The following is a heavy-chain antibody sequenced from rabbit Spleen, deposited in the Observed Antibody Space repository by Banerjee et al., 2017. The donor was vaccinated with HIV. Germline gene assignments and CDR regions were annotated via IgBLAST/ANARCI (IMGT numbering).Heavy chain of an antibody. CDR1: GFDFSRGYD. D-gene: IGHD1-1*01. V-gene: IGHV1S40*01. Sequence: QQLVESGGGLVKPGASLTLTCKASGFDFSRGYDMCWVRQAPGKGLQWIACINASTGKPVYATWASGRFTISRTSSTTVTLHMTSLTAADTATYFCARDLVAVIGWNFGWWGQGTLVTVS. CDR3: ARDLVAVIGWNFGW. J-gene: IGHJ4*01. CDR2: INASTGKP.